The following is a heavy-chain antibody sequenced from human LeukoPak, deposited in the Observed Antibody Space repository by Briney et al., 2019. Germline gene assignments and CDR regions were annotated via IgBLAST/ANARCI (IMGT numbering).Heavy chain of an antibody. CDR2: INHSGST. V-gene: IGHV4-34*01. CDR3: ASSNTAIVVVPAAMGPFDP. CDR1: GGSFSGYY. D-gene: IGHD2-2*01. J-gene: IGHJ5*02. Sequence: SETLSLTCAVYGGSFSGYYWSWIRQPPGKGLEWIGEINHSGSTNYNPPLKSRVTISVDTSKNQFSLKLSSVTAADTAVYYCASSNTAIVVVPAAMGPFDPWGQGTLVTVSS.